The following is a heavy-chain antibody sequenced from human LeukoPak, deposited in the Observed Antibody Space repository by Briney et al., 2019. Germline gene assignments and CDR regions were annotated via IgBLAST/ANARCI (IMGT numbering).Heavy chain of an antibody. V-gene: IGHV4-4*02. CDR3: ARGPRWDKDIVVGVAAKAEYFQH. J-gene: IGHJ1*01. D-gene: IGHD2-15*01. Sequence: TSSQTLSLTCAVSGGSISSSNWWSWARHPPGQGLEWIGEIYHSGSTNYNPSLKSRVTISVDKSKNPFSLELSSVTAADTAVYYCARGPRWDKDIVVGVAAKAEYFQHWGQGTLVTVSS. CDR1: GGSISSSNW. CDR2: IYHSGST.